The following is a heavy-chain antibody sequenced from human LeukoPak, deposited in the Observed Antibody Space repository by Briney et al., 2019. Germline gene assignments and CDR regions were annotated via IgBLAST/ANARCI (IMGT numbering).Heavy chain of an antibody. CDR1: GGSISNSSYY. CDR2: MYYSGST. CDR3: ARRDGYNCFDY. V-gene: IGHV4-39*01. D-gene: IGHD5-24*01. J-gene: IGHJ4*02. Sequence: SGTLSLTCTVSGGSISNSSYYWGWIRQPPGKGLEWIGSMYYSGSTYYNPSLKSRVTISVDTSKNQFSLKLTSVAAADTAVYYCARRDGYNCFDYWGQGTLVTVSS.